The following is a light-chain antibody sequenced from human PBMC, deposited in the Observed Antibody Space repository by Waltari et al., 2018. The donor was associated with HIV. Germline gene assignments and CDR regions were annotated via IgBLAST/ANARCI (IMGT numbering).Light chain of an antibody. CDR2: GAS. CDR1: QSVSGSS. V-gene: IGKV3-20*01. CDR3: QQYYTSPFT. J-gene: IGKJ3*01. Sequence: EIVLTQSPGTLSFSPGERATLSCRASQSVSGSSLAWYQQKPGQAPRLLIFGASNRATDIPHRFSGYGSGTDFTLTISRLEPEDFAMYYCQQYYTSPFTFGPGTKVDIK.